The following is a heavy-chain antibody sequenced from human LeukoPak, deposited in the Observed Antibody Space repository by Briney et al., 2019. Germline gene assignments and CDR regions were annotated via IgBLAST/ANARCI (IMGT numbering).Heavy chain of an antibody. CDR1: GFTFSSYA. J-gene: IGHJ4*02. V-gene: IGHV3-23*01. D-gene: IGHD3-22*01. CDR2: ISGSGGST. Sequence: PGGSLRLSCAASGFTFSSYAMSWVRQAPGKGLEWVSAISGSGGSTYYADSVKGRFTISRDNSKSTLYLQMNSLRAEDTAVYYCAKEGRYYDSSGYYYRYWGQGTLVTVSS. CDR3: AKEGRYYDSSGYYYRY.